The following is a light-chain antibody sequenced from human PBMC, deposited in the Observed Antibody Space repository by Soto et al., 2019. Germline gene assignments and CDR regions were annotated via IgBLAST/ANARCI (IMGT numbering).Light chain of an antibody. CDR1: QSVSSSY. CDR2: GAS. CDR3: QQYGSSPWT. Sequence: EIVLTQSPGTLSLSPGERATLSCRASQSVSSSYLAWYQQKPGQAPRPLIYGASSRAIGIPDRFSGSGSGTDFTLTISRLGSVDFAVYYCQQYGSSPWTFGQGTKVEIK. V-gene: IGKV3-20*01. J-gene: IGKJ1*01.